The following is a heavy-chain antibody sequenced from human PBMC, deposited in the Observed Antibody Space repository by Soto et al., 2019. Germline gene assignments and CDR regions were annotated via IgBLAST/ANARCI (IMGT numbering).Heavy chain of an antibody. J-gene: IGHJ5*02. D-gene: IGHD3-10*01. CDR2: IDPSDSYT. Sequence: PGESLKISCKGSGYSFTSYWISWVRQMPGKGLEWMGRIDPSDSYTNYSPSFQGHVTISADKSISTAYLQWSSLKASDTAMYCCARHHDPSSDYYGSGSYQGYYPVPWGQGTLVTVSS. CDR3: ARHHDPSSDYYGSGSYQGYYPVP. CDR1: GYSFTSYW. V-gene: IGHV5-10-1*01.